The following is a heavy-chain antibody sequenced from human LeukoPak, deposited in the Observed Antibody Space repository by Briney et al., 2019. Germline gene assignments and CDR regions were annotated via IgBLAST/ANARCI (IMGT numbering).Heavy chain of an antibody. CDR3: ARDYADYVGYFFFDY. CDR1: GFTFNNYA. V-gene: IGHV3-23*01. CDR2: ISGGGETT. Sequence: PGGSLRLSCAASGFTFNNYAMNRVRQAQGKGLEWVSSISGGGETTYYADSAKGRFTISRDNSQNTLYLQMNSLRAEDTAVYYCARDYADYVGYFFFDYWGQGTLVTVSS. J-gene: IGHJ4*02. D-gene: IGHD4-17*01.